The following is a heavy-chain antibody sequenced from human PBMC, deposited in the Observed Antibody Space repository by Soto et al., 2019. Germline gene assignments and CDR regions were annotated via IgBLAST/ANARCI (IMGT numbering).Heavy chain of an antibody. J-gene: IGHJ6*02. CDR1: GFRFSSYG. Sequence: GGSLRLSCRTSGFRFSSYGMHWVRQAPGKGLEWVAVIWYDGSNKYYADSVKGRFTISRDNSKNTLYLQMNSLRAEDTAVYYCAKDQLRGVRGVITYYYGMDVWGQGTTVTVSS. V-gene: IGHV3-30*02. CDR2: IWYDGSNK. CDR3: AKDQLRGVRGVITYYYGMDV. D-gene: IGHD3-10*01.